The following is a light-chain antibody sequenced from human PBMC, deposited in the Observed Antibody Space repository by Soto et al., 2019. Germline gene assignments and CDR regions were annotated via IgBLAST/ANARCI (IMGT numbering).Light chain of an antibody. CDR1: QSISSW. CDR2: AAS. V-gene: IGKV1-5*01. CDR3: QQYYSFPLT. Sequence: IQMTQSPSTLSASVGDRVTITCRASQSISSWLAWYQQKPGKAPELLIYAASTLQSGVPSRFSGSGSGTDFTLTISCLQSEDFATYYCQQYYSFPLTFGGRTKVDIK. J-gene: IGKJ4*01.